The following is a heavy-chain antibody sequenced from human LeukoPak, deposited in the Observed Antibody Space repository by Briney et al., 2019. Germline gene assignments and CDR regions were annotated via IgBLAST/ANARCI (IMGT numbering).Heavy chain of an antibody. Sequence: GASVKVSCKASGYTFNTYNINWVRQAPGQGLEWMGWISTYNDNTNYAQKFQGRVTMTTDTSTSTAYMELSSLRSEDTAVYYCARGYGVRGVIIRPIGYWGQGTLVTVSS. D-gene: IGHD3-10*01. CDR2: ISTYNDNT. V-gene: IGHV1-18*01. J-gene: IGHJ4*02. CDR1: GYTFNTYN. CDR3: ARGYGVRGVIIRPIGY.